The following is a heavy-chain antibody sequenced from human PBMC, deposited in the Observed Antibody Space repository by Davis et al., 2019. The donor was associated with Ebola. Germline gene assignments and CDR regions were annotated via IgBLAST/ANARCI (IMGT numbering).Heavy chain of an antibody. CDR2: ISGSGGGT. Sequence: GGSLRLSCAASGFTFNTYAMNWVRQVPGKGLEWVSEISGSGGGTYYTDSVKGRFTISRDNAKNSLYLQMNSLRAEDTAVYYCARDLAGDIVVVPAAMQGYYYYYGMDVWGQGTTVTVSS. D-gene: IGHD2-2*01. CDR1: GFTFNTYA. CDR3: ARDLAGDIVVVPAAMQGYYYYYGMDV. J-gene: IGHJ6*02. V-gene: IGHV3-23*01.